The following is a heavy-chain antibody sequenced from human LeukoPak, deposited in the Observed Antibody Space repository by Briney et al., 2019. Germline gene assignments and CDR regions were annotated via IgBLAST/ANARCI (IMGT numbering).Heavy chain of an antibody. D-gene: IGHD4-11*01. V-gene: IGHV3-33*06. Sequence: GTSLRLSCETSGFTFSLFRMHWAPQAPGRGLECVAVIWRDATNHYYADSVKGRFTISKKNFRRTVSFEMNRLRAEDTAVNYCAKDAQRGFDYSNSLELWGQGSLV. CDR3: AKDAQRGFDYSNSLEL. CDR2: IWRDATNH. CDR1: GFTFSLFR. J-gene: IGHJ4*02.